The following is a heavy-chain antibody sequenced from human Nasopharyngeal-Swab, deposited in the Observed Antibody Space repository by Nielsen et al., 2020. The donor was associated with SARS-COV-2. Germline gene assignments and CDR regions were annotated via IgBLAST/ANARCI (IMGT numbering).Heavy chain of an antibody. V-gene: IGHV3-74*01. CDR1: GFTLSDYW. D-gene: IGHD1-26*01. CDR3: VGAGYSGSYGGFDL. Sequence: GESLKISCAASGFTLSDYWIHWVRQAPGAGLVWVSRVNTDGSSPSYADSVRGRFTISRDNAQNMVYAQLSNLRVEDTAVYYCVGAGYSGSYGGFDLWGQGALVTVSS. CDR2: VNTDGSSP. J-gene: IGHJ4*02.